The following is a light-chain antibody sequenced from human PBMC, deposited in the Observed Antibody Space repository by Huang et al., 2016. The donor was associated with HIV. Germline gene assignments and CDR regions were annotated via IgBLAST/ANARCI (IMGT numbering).Light chain of an antibody. CDR3: QQRSAWPRT. CDR1: QSVFSY. CDR2: DAS. J-gene: IGKJ2*01. Sequence: EIVLTQSPATLSLSPGESATLSCRTSQSVFSYLAWYQQRPGQAPRLLIYDASNRGTGVSARFSGSGSGTDFALTISSLESEDFAVYYCQQRSAWPRTFGQGTKLEI. V-gene: IGKV3-11*01.